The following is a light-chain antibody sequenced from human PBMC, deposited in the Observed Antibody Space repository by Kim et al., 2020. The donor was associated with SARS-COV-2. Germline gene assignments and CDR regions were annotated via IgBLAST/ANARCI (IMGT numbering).Light chain of an antibody. V-gene: IGLV1-44*01. CDR3: AAWDDSLNGRGV. Sequence: QRVTISCSGSSSNIGSNAVAWYQQLPGTAPKLLIYTSNQRPSGVPDRFSGSKSGTSASLAINGLQSQDEADYYCAAWDDSLNGRGVFGGGTQLTVL. CDR2: TSN. CDR1: SSNIGSNA. J-gene: IGLJ2*01.